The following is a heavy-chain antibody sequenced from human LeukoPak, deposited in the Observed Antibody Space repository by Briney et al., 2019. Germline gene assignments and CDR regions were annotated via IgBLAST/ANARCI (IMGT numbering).Heavy chain of an antibody. CDR2: ISNDGSVK. CDR3: AKVGGSGTSYYYFGMDV. CDR1: GITFSNYA. D-gene: IGHD3-10*01. J-gene: IGHJ6*02. Sequence: PGGSLRLSCTAPGITFSNYAMHWVRQAPGEGLEWVTVISNDGSVKYYADSVKGRLTISRDNSKNTLYLQMNSLRAEDTAVYFCAKVGGSGTSYYYFGMDVWGQGTTVTVSS. V-gene: IGHV3-30*04.